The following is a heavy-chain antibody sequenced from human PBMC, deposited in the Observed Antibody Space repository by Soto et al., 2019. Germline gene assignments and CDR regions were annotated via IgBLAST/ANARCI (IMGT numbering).Heavy chain of an antibody. CDR3: ARDGTILGLGGYDLLGLDY. D-gene: IGHD5-12*01. Sequence: GGSLRLSCAASGFTFSSYWMSWVRQAPGKGLEWVANIKQEGSEKYYVDSVKGRFTISRDNSKNSLYLQMNSLRAEDSAVYDYARDGTILGLGGYDLLGLDYWGHGTLVTVSS. CDR2: IKQEGSEK. J-gene: IGHJ4*01. CDR1: GFTFSSYW. V-gene: IGHV3-7*01.